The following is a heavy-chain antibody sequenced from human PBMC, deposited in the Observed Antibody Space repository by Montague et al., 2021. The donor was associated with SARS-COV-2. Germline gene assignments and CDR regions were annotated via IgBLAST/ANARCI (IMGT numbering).Heavy chain of an antibody. V-gene: IGHV3-53*01. CDR1: GFTVSSNY. CDR3: ARDFGESRDH. J-gene: IGHJ4*02. CDR2: TYSSGRT. D-gene: IGHD3-10*01. Sequence: SLRLSCAASGFTVSSNYMSWVRQAPGKGLEWVSLTYSSGRTSYADSVKGRFTMSRDNSKNTLYLQMNSLRAEDTAVYYCARDFGESRDHWGQGTLVTVSP.